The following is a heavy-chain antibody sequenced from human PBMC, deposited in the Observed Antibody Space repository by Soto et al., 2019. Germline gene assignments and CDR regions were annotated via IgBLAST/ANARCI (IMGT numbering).Heavy chain of an antibody. CDR2: ISGSDDST. CDR3: AKRSRWSTFEY. J-gene: IGHJ4*02. V-gene: IGHV3-23*01. CDR1: GFTFSSYA. D-gene: IGHD6-13*01. Sequence: EVQLLESGGGLVQPGESLRLSCAASGFTFSSYAMSSVRQAPGKGLEGVSVISGSDDSTYYADCVKGRFTISRDNSKNTLYLQMNSLRAEDTAVYYCAKRSRWSTFEYWGQGTLVTVSS.